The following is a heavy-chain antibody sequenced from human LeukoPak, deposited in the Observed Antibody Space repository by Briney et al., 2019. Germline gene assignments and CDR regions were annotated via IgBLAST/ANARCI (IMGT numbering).Heavy chain of an antibody. D-gene: IGHD3-3*01. CDR3: ARHDIRSDYDFWSGPLGP. J-gene: IGHJ5*02. V-gene: IGHV4-34*01. Sequence: SETLSLTCAVYGGSFSGYYWSWIRQPPGKGLEWIGEINHSGSTNYNPSLKSRVTISVDTSKNQFSLKLSSVTAADTAVYYCARHDIRSDYDFWSGPLGPWGQGTLVTVSS. CDR1: GGSFSGYY. CDR2: INHSGST.